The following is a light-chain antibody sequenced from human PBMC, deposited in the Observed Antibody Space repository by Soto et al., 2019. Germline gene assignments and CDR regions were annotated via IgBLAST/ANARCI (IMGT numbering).Light chain of an antibody. Sequence: EIVLTQSPGTLSLSPGERATLSCRASQTVSRNFLAWYQQKPGQAPRLLIYGASSRATGIPDRFSGSESGADFTLTISRLEPEDFAVYYCQQYVEGGSPWTFGQGTKVEIK. CDR1: QTVSRNF. V-gene: IGKV3-20*01. CDR2: GAS. CDR3: QQYVEGGSPWT. J-gene: IGKJ1*01.